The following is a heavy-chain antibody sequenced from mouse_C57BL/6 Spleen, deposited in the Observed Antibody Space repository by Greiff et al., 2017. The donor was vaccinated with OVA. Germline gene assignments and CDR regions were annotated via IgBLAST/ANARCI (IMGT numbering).Heavy chain of an antibody. J-gene: IGHJ1*03. V-gene: IGHV1-62-2*01. Sequence: QVQLKESGAELVKPGASVKLSCKASGYTFTEYTIHWVKQRSGQGLEWIGWFYPGSGSIKYNEKFKDKATLTADKSSSTVYMELSRLTSEDSAVFFCARHEEGGRDVDWYFDVWGTGTTVTVSS. CDR3: ARHEEGGRDVDWYFDV. CDR1: GYTFTEYT. CDR2: FYPGSGSI.